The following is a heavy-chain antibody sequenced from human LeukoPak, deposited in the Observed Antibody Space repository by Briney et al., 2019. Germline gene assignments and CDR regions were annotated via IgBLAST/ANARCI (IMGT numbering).Heavy chain of an antibody. J-gene: IGHJ6*02. Sequence: GGSLRLSCAASGFTFDEYGMSWVRQAPWKGLEGVSSTNWNGGSTSYADSVKGRFTISSDNAKHSLYLQMNSLRAEDTALYHCARAYYDSSAYYYYGMDVWGQGTTVTVSS. CDR2: TNWNGGST. CDR3: ARAYYDSSAYYYYGMDV. D-gene: IGHD3-22*01. V-gene: IGHV3-20*01. CDR1: GFTFDEYG.